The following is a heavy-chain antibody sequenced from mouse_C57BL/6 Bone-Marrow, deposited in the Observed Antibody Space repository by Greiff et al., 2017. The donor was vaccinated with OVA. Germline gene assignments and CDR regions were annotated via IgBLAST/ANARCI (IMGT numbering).Heavy chain of an antibody. Sequence: EVKVVESGGDLVKPGGSLKLSCAASGFTFSSYGMSWVRQTPDKRLEWVATISSGGSYTYYPDSVKGRFTISRDNAKNTLYLQRSSMKSEDTAMYYCASPYYGSSSAWFAYWGQGTLVTVSA. CDR3: ASPYYGSSSAWFAY. V-gene: IGHV5-6*01. J-gene: IGHJ3*01. CDR2: ISSGGSYT. CDR1: GFTFSSYG. D-gene: IGHD1-1*01.